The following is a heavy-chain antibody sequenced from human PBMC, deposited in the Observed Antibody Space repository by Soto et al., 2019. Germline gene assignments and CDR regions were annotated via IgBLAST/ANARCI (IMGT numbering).Heavy chain of an antibody. CDR3: ARERETTLYYDFWSGYPWFDP. V-gene: IGHV1-3*01. J-gene: IGHJ5*02. CDR2: INAGNGNT. CDR1: GYTFTSYA. Sequence: GASVTVSCKASGYTFTSYAMHLVRQAPRQRLEWMGWINAGNGNTKYSQKFQGRVTITRDTSASTAYMELSSLRSEDTAAYYCARERETTLYYDFWSGYPWFDPWGQGTLVTVSS. D-gene: IGHD3-3*01.